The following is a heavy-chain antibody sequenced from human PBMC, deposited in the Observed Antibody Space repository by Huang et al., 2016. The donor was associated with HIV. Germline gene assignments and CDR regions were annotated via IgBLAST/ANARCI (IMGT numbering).Heavy chain of an antibody. CDR2: IYYSGSA. V-gene: IGHV4-59*11. D-gene: IGHD6-19*01. Sequence: QVQLQESGPGLVKPSETLSLTCTVSGGSISSHYWSWIRQPPGKGLEWIGNIYYSGSANYNPPLKSRVTRSLDTSKNQFSLKLTSVTAADTAVYYCARVGIAVAYFDYWGQGTLVTVSS. CDR3: ARVGIAVAYFDY. J-gene: IGHJ4*02. CDR1: GGSISSHY.